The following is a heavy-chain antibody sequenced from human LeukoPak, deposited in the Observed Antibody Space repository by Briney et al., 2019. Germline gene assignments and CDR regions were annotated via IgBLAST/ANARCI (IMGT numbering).Heavy chain of an antibody. V-gene: IGHV3-7*01. CDR3: ARESFAARWD. J-gene: IGHJ4*02. CDR1: GFTFSNYG. CDR2: IKQDGSVK. Sequence: PGGSLRLSCAASGFTFSNYGMHWVRQAPGKGLEWVANIKQDGSVKDYVDSVKGRFTISRDNAKNALYLQMNSLTAEDTAVYYCARESFAARWDWGQETLVTVSS. D-gene: IGHD6-6*01.